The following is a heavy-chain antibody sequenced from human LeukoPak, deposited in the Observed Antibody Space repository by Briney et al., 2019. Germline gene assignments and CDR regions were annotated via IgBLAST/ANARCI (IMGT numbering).Heavy chain of an antibody. D-gene: IGHD3-16*02. CDR2: INHSGST. V-gene: IGHV4-34*01. CDR1: GGSFSGYY. J-gene: IGHJ6*02. Sequence: SETLSLTCAVYGGSFSGYYWSWIRQPPGKGLEWIGEINHSGSTNYNPSLKSRVTISVDTSKNQFSLKLSSVTAADTAVYYCARDSYRAYYGMDVWGQGTTVTVSS. CDR3: ARDSYRAYYGMDV.